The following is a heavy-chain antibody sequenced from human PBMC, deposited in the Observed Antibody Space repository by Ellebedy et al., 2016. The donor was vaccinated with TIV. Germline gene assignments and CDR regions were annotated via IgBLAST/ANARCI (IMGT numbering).Heavy chain of an antibody. CDR3: ATKPRRYSFYGVDV. CDR1: GGTFSSYA. Sequence: AASVKVSCKASGGTFSSYAISWVRQAPGQGLEWMGRIIPILGIANYAQKFQGRVTITADKSTSTAYMELSSLRSEDTAVYYCATKPRRYSFYGVDVWGQGTTVTVSS. CDR2: IIPILGIA. V-gene: IGHV1-69*04. D-gene: IGHD1-26*01. J-gene: IGHJ6*02.